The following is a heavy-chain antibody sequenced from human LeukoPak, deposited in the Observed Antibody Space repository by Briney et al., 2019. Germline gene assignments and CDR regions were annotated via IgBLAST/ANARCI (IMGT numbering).Heavy chain of an antibody. Sequence: PGGSLRLSCAASGFTFSSYEMNWVRQAPGKGLEWVAFIRYDGSNKYYADSVKGRFTISRDNSKNTLYLQMNSLRAEDTAVYYCAKEGAYYDSSGYRFFDYWGQGTLVTVSS. CDR2: IRYDGSNK. V-gene: IGHV3-30*02. CDR1: GFTFSSYE. CDR3: AKEGAYYDSSGYRFFDY. D-gene: IGHD3-22*01. J-gene: IGHJ4*02.